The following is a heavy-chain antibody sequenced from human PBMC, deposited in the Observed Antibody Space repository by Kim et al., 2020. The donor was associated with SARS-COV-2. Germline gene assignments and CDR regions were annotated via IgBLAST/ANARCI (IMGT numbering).Heavy chain of an antibody. V-gene: IGHV3-73*01. CDR3: TRLRLYYYGSGSYYDAFDI. Sequence: GRFTISRDDSKNTAYLQMNSLKTEDTAVYYCTRLRLYYYGSGSYYDAFDIWGQGTMVTVSS. J-gene: IGHJ3*02. D-gene: IGHD3-10*01.